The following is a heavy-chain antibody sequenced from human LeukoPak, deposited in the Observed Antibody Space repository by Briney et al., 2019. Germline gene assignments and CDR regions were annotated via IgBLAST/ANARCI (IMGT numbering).Heavy chain of an antibody. CDR1: GFTLSSYA. Sequence: GGSLRLSCAASGFTLSSYAMSWVRQAPGKGLEWVSAISGSGGSTYYADSVKGRFTISRDNSKNTLYLQMNSLRAEDTAVYYCAKMGYSSGWYYYWGQGTLVTVSS. CDR2: ISGSGGST. J-gene: IGHJ4*02. D-gene: IGHD6-19*01. CDR3: AKMGYSSGWYYY. V-gene: IGHV3-23*01.